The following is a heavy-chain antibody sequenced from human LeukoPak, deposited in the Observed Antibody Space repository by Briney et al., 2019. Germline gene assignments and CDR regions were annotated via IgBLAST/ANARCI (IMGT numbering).Heavy chain of an antibody. V-gene: IGHV4-39*07. D-gene: IGHD6-13*01. CDR1: GGSISSSSYY. J-gene: IGHJ6*03. Sequence: ASETLSLTCTVSGGSISSSSYYWGWIRQPPGKGLEWIGSIYYSGSTYYNPSLKSRVTISVDTSKNQFSLKLSSVTAADTAVYYCARGLLWRLRAAASTGGVAYMDVWGKGTTVTVSS. CDR3: ARGLLWRLRAAASTGGVAYMDV. CDR2: IYYSGST.